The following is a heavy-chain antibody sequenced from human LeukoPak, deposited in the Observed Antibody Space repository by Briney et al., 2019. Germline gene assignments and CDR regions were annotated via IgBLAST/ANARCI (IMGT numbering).Heavy chain of an antibody. D-gene: IGHD4-17*01. CDR2: ISGSGGST. V-gene: IGHV3-23*01. CDR1: GFTFSSYA. J-gene: IGHJ4*02. CDR3: AKGRDYGDYLDYFDY. Sequence: PGGSLRLSCAASGFTFSSYAMSWVRQAPGKGLEWVSAISGSGGSTYYADSVKGRFTISRDNSKNTLYLQMNSLRAEDTAVYYCAKGRDYGDYLDYFDYWGQGALVTVSS.